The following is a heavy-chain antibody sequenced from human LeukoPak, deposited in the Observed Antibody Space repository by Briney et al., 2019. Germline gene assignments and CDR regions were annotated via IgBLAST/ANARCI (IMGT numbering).Heavy chain of an antibody. J-gene: IGHJ4*02. CDR2: ISSSSSTI. D-gene: IGHD2-2*02. CDR1: GFTFSSYS. V-gene: IGHV3-48*01. Sequence: GGSLRLSCAASGFTFSSYSMNWVRQAPGKGLEWVSYISSSSSTIYYADSVKGRFTISRDNAKNSLYLQMDSLRAEDTAVYFCARLGCSSTTCYRGYWGQGTLVTVSS. CDR3: ARLGCSSTTCYRGY.